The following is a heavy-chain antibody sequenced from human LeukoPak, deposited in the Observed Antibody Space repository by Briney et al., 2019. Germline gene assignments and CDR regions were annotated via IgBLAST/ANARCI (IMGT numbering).Heavy chain of an antibody. D-gene: IGHD4-17*01. CDR1: RGTFSSYA. CDR2: IIPILGIA. J-gene: IGHJ6*02. Sequence: ASVKVSCKASRGTFSSYAISWVRQAPGQGLEWMGRIIPILGIANYAQKFQGRVTITADKSTSTAYMELSSLRSEDTAVYYCARDGKNYGDYGGRSYYGMDVWGQGTTVTVSS. V-gene: IGHV1-69*04. CDR3: ARDGKNYGDYGGRSYYGMDV.